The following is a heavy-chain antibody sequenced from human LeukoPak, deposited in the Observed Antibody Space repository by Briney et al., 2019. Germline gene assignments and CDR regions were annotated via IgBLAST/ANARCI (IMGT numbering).Heavy chain of an antibody. CDR1: GGSISSYY. CDR2: IYYSGST. J-gene: IGHJ5*02. Sequence: KPSETLSLTCTVSGGSISSYYWSWIRQPPGKGLEWIGYIYYSGSTNYNPSLKSRVTISVDTSKNQFSLKLSSVTAADTAVYYCARHGGYDFWSGYFPHNWFDPWGQGTLVTVSS. D-gene: IGHD3-3*01. CDR3: ARHGGYDFWSGYFPHNWFDP. V-gene: IGHV4-59*08.